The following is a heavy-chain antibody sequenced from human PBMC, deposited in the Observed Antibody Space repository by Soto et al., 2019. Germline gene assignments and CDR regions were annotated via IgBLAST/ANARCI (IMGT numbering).Heavy chain of an antibody. J-gene: IGHJ4*02. D-gene: IGHD2-21*02. CDR2: IYYSGST. V-gene: IGHV4-39*01. Sequence: PSETLSLPCTVTGNSISSRSYYWGWIRQPPGKGLEWIGRIYYSGSTYNNPSLRIRVSMSIDTSKDHASLRLKSVTAGYTALYFCGTQRTSVVTKAFFDVWGPESLLTVSS. CDR3: GTQRTSVVTKAFFDV. CDR1: GNSISSRSYY.